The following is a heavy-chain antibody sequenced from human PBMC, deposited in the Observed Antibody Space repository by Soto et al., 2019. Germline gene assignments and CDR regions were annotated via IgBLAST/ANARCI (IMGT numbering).Heavy chain of an antibody. CDR1: GDSVSSNSAA. J-gene: IGHJ6*02. D-gene: IGHD3-3*01. CDR2: TYYRSKWYN. V-gene: IGHV6-1*01. CDR3: AREYDFWSGTYYYGMGV. Sequence: SQTLSLTCAISGDSVSSNSAAWNWIRQSPSRGLEWLGRTYYRSKWYNDYAVSVKSRITINPDTSKNQFSLQLNSVTPEDTAVYYCAREYDFWSGTYYYGMGVWGQGTTVTVSS.